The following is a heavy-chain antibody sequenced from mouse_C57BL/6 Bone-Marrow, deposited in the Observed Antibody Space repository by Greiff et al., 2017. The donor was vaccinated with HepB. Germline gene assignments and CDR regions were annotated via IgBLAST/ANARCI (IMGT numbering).Heavy chain of an antibody. CDR2: IDPETGGT. CDR3: TRSDDGYYRYWFAY. D-gene: IGHD2-3*01. V-gene: IGHV1-15*01. Sequence: QVQLQQSGAELVRPGASVTLSCKASGYTFTDYEMHWVKQTPVHGLEWIGAIDPETGGTAYNQKFKGKAILTADKSSSTAYMELRSLTSEDSDDYYCTRSDDGYYRYWFAYWGQGTLVTVSA. CDR1: GYTFTDYE. J-gene: IGHJ3*01.